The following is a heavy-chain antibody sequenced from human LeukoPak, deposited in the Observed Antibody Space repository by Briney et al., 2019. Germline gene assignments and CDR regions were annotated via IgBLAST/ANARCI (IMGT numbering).Heavy chain of an antibody. CDR1: GFTFGDYA. V-gene: IGHV3-49*04. Sequence: GRSLRLSCTASGFTFGDYAMSWVRQAPGKGLEWVGFIRSKAYGGTTEYAASVKGRFTISRDDSKSIAYLQMNSPKTEDTAVYYCASSSSWYGGAFDIWGQGTMVTVSS. CDR3: ASSSSWYGGAFDI. J-gene: IGHJ3*02. D-gene: IGHD6-13*01. CDR2: IRSKAYGGTT.